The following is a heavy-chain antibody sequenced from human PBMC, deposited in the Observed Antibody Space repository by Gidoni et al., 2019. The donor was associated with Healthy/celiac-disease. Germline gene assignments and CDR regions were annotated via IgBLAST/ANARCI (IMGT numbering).Heavy chain of an antibody. D-gene: IGHD6-6*01. CDR1: VGSISSSSYY. J-gene: IGHJ4*02. V-gene: IGHV4-39*01. CDR2: IYYSGST. Sequence: QLQLQESGPGLVKPSETLSLTCTVSVGSISSSSYYWGWIRQPPGKGLEWIGSIYYSGSTYYNPSLKSRVTISVDTSKNQFSLKLSSVTAADTAVYYCARRSGIAARRVGGVYFDYWGQGTLVTVSS. CDR3: ARRSGIAARRVGGVYFDY.